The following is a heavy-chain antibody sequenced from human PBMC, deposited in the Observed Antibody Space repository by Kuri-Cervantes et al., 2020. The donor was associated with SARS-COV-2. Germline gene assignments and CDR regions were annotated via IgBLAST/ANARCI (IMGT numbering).Heavy chain of an antibody. J-gene: IGHJ6*02. V-gene: IGHV4-61*09. CDR3: ARGLGIQGYYYGMDV. Sequence: LRLSCSVSGGSISSGSYYCTWIRQPAGKGLELIGHMYTSGGTNYNPSLKSRVTISVDTSKNQFSLKLSSVTAADTAVYYCARGLGIQGYYYGMDVWGQGTTVTVSS. CDR1: GGSISSGSYY. CDR2: MYTSGGT. D-gene: IGHD3-9*01.